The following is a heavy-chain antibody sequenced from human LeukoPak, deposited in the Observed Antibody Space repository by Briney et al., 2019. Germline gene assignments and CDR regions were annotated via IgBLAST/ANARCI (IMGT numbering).Heavy chain of an antibody. D-gene: IGHD1-7*01. Sequence: ASVKVSCKASGYTFTSYAMYWVRQAPGQRLEWMGWINAGNGNTKYSQKFQGRVTITRDTSASTAYMELSSLRSEDTAVYYCARDDVAGTTFWYYYYGMDVWGQGTTVTVSS. CDR3: ARDDVAGTTFWYYYYGMDV. J-gene: IGHJ6*02. V-gene: IGHV1-3*01. CDR2: INAGNGNT. CDR1: GYTFTSYA.